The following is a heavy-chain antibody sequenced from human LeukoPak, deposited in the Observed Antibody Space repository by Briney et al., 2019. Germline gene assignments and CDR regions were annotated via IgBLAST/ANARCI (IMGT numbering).Heavy chain of an antibody. D-gene: IGHD4-23*01. CDR2: IWYDGSNK. V-gene: IGHV3-33*01. CDR3: ARDRSLRLWRGTYFDP. Sequence: PGRSLRLSCAASGFTFTSYCMHWVRQAPGKGLEWVAVIWYDGSNKYYADSVKGRFTMSRDNSKNTVYMQMNGLRAEDTAVYYCARDRSLRLWRGTYFDPWGQGTLVTVSS. CDR1: GFTFTSYC. J-gene: IGHJ5*02.